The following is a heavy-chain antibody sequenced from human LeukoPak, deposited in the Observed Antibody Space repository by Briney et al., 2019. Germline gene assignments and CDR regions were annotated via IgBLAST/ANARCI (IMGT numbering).Heavy chain of an antibody. Sequence: ASVKVSCKASGYTFTSYDINWVRQATGQGLEWMGWMNPNSGNTGYAQKFQGRVTITRNTSISTVYMDLSRLTSEDTAVYYCARAPSGVLPYYLDSWGPGTLVAVSS. CDR3: ARAPSGVLPYYLDS. D-gene: IGHD3-10*01. CDR1: GYTFTSYD. V-gene: IGHV1-8*03. J-gene: IGHJ4*02. CDR2: MNPNSGNT.